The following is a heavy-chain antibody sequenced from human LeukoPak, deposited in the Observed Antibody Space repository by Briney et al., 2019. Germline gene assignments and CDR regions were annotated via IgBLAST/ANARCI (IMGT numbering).Heavy chain of an antibody. V-gene: IGHV3-48*01. CDR1: GFNFSNYE. D-gene: IGHD2-15*01. J-gene: IGHJ3*02. Sequence: GGSLRLSCAASGFNFSNYEMNWVRQAPGKGLEWITYISSSSSTIYYADSVKGRFTISRDNAKNSLYLQMNSLRAEDTAVYYCARGHCSGGSCYYPVDAFDIWGQGTMVTVSS. CDR2: ISSSSSTI. CDR3: ARGHCSGGSCYYPVDAFDI.